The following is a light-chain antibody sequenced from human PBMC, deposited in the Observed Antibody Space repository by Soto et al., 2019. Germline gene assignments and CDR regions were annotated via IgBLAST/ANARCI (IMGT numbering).Light chain of an antibody. Sequence: QSALTQPASVFGSPGQSITVSCTGTSSDVGGYFYVSWYQHHPGKAPKLMIYEVSNRPSGVSDRFSGSKSGNTASLTIAVLQAEDDAYYYGCSFTSSNTHVFGAGTKLTVL. CDR2: EVS. CDR1: SSDVGGYFY. V-gene: IGLV2-14*01. CDR3: CSFTSSNTHV. J-gene: IGLJ2*01.